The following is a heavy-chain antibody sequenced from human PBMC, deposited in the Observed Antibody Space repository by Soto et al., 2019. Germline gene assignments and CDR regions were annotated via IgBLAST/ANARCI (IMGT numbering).Heavy chain of an antibody. V-gene: IGHV1-18*01. CDR2: ITAFNGNT. J-gene: IGHJ4*02. D-gene: IGHD3-3*01. Sequence: QVHLVQSGAEVEKPGASVKVSCKVSGYTFTDYGISWVRQAPGQGLQWMGWITAFNGNTKYAQQFQGRVTMTTDTSTSTAYMELRSLESDDTAVYYCARISQSDFWSGYYYFFDYWGQGTLVTVSS. CDR1: GYTFTDYG. CDR3: ARISQSDFWSGYYYFFDY.